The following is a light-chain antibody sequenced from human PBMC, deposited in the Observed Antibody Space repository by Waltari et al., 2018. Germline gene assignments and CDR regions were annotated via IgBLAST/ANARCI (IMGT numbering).Light chain of an antibody. CDR2: GAS. CDR3: QHYGTSPET. J-gene: IGKJ2*01. CDR1: QTVTSNY. V-gene: IGKV3-20*01. Sequence: IVLTQSPGTLSLSPGERATLSCRASQTVTSNYLAWYQQQKPGQAPRLLIYGASNRATGIPGRFSGSGSGTDFTLTISRLEPEDFAVYYCQHYGTSPETFGQGTKLQIK.